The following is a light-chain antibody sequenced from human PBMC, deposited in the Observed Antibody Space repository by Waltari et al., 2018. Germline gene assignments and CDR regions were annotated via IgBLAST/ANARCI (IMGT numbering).Light chain of an antibody. CDR2: AAS. Sequence: DIQMTQSPSSLSASVGDRATITCRASQNINIFLSCYQQRPGRAPRLLIYAASSLHSGVPSRFSGSGSGTDFTLTIASLQPEDFVTYYCQQSDTFFALTFGGGTKVEI. J-gene: IGKJ4*01. V-gene: IGKV1-39*01. CDR3: QQSDTFFALT. CDR1: QNINIF.